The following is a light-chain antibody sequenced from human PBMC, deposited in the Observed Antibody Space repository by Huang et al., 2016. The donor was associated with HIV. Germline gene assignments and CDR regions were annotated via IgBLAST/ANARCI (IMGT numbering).Light chain of an antibody. Sequence: IQMTHSPTSLSASVGDRVFISCRTSQSVGTYLNWYQQKPGKAPKLLISSASTLHNGVPSRLSGGGSGTVFTLTIRGLQFDDFATYFCQQSYGAVSSFGPGTRL. V-gene: IGKV1-39*01. J-gene: IGKJ5*01. CDR1: QSVGTY. CDR2: SAS. CDR3: QQSYGAVSS.